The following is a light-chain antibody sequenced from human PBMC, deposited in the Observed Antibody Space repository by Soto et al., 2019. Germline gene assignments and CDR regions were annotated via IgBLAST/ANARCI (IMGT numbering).Light chain of an antibody. Sequence: NQMTQSLSTLSASIEDRVAITCRASQSISSWLAWYQQKPGKAPKFLIYDASNLESGVPSRFSGSGSGREFTLTISSLQPDDFATYYCQQYSSYWTFGQGTKVDIK. V-gene: IGKV1-5*01. J-gene: IGKJ1*01. CDR2: DAS. CDR3: QQYSSYWT. CDR1: QSISSW.